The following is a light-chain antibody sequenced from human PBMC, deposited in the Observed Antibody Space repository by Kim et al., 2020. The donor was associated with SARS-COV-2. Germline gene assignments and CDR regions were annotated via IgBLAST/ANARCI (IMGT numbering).Light chain of an antibody. CDR2: GAS. J-gene: IGKJ1*01. Sequence: PGERAILSCRASQSVTSSHLRWWQQKPGQPPTLLSFGASNRAAGVPDRSSGSGSGTDFTLTINRLEPEDFAVYYCQQYGGSPLWTFGQGTKVDIK. CDR1: QSVTSSH. CDR3: QQYGGSPLWT. V-gene: IGKV3-20*01.